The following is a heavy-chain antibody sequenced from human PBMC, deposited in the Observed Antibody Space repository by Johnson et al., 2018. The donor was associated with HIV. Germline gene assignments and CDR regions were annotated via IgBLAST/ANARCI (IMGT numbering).Heavy chain of an antibody. Sequence: QVQLVESGGGVVQPGRSLRLSCAASGFTFSSYAMHWVRQAPGTGLEWVALVSYDGRNQYHADSVKGRFTISRDNAKNSLYLQMNSLRAEDTALYYCAKDSSSWTRGAFDIWGQGTMVTVS. J-gene: IGHJ3*02. D-gene: IGHD6-13*01. V-gene: IGHV3-30-3*02. CDR1: GFTFSSYA. CDR2: VSYDGRNQ. CDR3: AKDSSSWTRGAFDI.